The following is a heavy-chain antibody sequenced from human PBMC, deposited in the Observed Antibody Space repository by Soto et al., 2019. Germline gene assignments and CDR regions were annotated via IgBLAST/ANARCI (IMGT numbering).Heavy chain of an antibody. J-gene: IGHJ4*02. D-gene: IGHD5-18*01. CDR1: GFTFTIFA. CDR3: AKYNRRVQLWPGYFDY. CDR2: ISGSGGST. V-gene: IGHV3-23*01. Sequence: PGGSLRLSCAASGFTFTIFAMSWVRQSPGKGLEWVSTISGSGGSTYYADAVKGRFTISRDNSMGTLYLQMNSLRAEDTAVYYCAKYNRRVQLWPGYFDYWGQGTLVTVSS.